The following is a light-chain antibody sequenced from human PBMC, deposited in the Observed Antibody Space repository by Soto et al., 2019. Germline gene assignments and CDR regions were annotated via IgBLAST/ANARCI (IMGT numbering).Light chain of an antibody. V-gene: IGKV3-20*01. CDR3: QQYGSSPPYT. J-gene: IGKJ2*01. CDR1: QSFSSSY. CDR2: GAS. Sequence: EIVLTQSPGTLFFSPGERATLSCRASQSFSSSYLAWYQRKPGQAPRLLIYGASSRATGIPARFSGSGSGTAFTLTIPRLEPEDFAVYYCQQYGSSPPYTFGQGTKLEIK.